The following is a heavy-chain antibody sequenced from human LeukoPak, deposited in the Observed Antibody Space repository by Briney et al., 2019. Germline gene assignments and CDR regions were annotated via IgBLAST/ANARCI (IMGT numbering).Heavy chain of an antibody. CDR1: GYSFTTYW. D-gene: IGHD3-22*01. Sequence: GESLKISCKGSGYSFTTYWISWVRQMPGEGPEWMGRIHPSDSDTNYSPSFQGHVTFSTDKSISTAYLQWTSLKASDTAIYFCARHYYNDNTLLDFWGQGTLVTVSS. V-gene: IGHV5-10-1*01. J-gene: IGHJ4*02. CDR2: IHPSDSDT. CDR3: ARHYYNDNTLLDF.